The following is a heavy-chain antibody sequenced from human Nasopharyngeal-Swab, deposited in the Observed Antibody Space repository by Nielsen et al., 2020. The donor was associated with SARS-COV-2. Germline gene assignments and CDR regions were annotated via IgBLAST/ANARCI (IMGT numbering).Heavy chain of an antibody. CDR3: ARSYYGAYYYGMDV. Sequence: GASLKISCAASGFTFSSYAMHWVRQAPGKGLEWVAVISYDGSNKYYADSVKGRFTISRDNSKNTLYLQMNSLRAGDTAVYYCARSYYGAYYYGMDVWGQGTTVTVSS. J-gene: IGHJ6*02. D-gene: IGHD4-17*01. CDR1: GFTFSSYA. CDR2: ISYDGSNK. V-gene: IGHV3-30-3*01.